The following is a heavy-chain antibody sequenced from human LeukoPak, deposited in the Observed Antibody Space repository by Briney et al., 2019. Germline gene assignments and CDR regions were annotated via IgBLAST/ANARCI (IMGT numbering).Heavy chain of an antibody. CDR1: GFTFSNYG. CDR3: VKDNPLDY. CDR2: IRYDGSNK. V-gene: IGHV3-30*02. Sequence: GGSLRLSCGASGFTFSNYGMLWVRQAPGKGLEWVAFIRYDGSNKFYADSVKGRFTISRDNSKNTPYLHINSLRAEDTALYYCVKDNPLDYWGQGTLVIVSS. D-gene: IGHD1-14*01. J-gene: IGHJ4*02.